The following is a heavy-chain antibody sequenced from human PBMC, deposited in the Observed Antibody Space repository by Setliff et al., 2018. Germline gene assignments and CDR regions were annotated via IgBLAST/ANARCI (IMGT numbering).Heavy chain of an antibody. CDR1: GYTLSKYY. V-gene: IGHV1-46*03. Sequence: ASVKVSCKASGYTLSKYYMHWVRQAPGQGLEWMGIINPSGGLTKYAQKCQGRVTMTSDTSTNTVYLEVSSLRSEDTAVYFCARDRFYNSWSGTSITAPHDAFDIWGQGTMVTVS. D-gene: IGHD3-3*01. J-gene: IGHJ3*02. CDR3: ARDRFYNSWSGTSITAPHDAFDI. CDR2: INPSGGLT.